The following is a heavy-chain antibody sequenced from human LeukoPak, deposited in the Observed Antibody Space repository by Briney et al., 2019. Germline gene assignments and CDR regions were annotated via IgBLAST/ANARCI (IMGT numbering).Heavy chain of an antibody. V-gene: IGHV3-66*01. CDR3: AKVGYSSSWSIDY. CDR1: GFTVSSNY. D-gene: IGHD6-13*01. J-gene: IGHJ4*02. CDR2: IYSGGST. Sequence: PGGSLRLSCAASGFTVSSNYMSWVRQAPGKGLEWVSVIYSGGSTYYADSVKGRFTISRDNSKNTLYLQMNSLRAEDTAVYYCAKVGYSSSWSIDYWGQGTLVTVSS.